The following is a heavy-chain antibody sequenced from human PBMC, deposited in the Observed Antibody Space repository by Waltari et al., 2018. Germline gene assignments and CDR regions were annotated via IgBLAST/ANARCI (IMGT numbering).Heavy chain of an antibody. Sequence: EVQLVESGGGLVVPGGSLRLSCVGSGFTFGRHSINWVRQAPGKGLEWISYMSGSSATIYYADSVKGRFTVSRDNAESSVFLQMNSLGAEDTAVYYCARDGPEYYSGFDVWGLGTTVIVS. V-gene: IGHV3-48*01. CDR2: MSGSSATI. CDR1: GFTFGRHS. CDR3: ARDGPEYYSGFDV. J-gene: IGHJ6*02.